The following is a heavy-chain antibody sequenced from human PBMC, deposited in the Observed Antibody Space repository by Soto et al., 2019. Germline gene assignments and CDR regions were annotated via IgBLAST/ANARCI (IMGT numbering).Heavy chain of an antibody. V-gene: IGHV2-70*01. CDR1: GFSLSTSGMC. J-gene: IGHJ6*02. CDR3: ARRIAARRGYYYGMDI. CDR2: IDWDDDK. Sequence: SGPTLVNPTQTLTLTCTFSGFSLSTSGMCVSWIRQPPGKALEWLALIDWDDDKYYSTSLKTRLTISKDTSKNQVVLTMTNMDPVDTATYSCARRIAARRGYYYGMDIWGQETTVTISS. D-gene: IGHD6-6*01.